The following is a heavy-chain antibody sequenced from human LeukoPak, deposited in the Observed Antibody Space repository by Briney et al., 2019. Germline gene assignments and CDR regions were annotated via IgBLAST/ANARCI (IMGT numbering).Heavy chain of an antibody. CDR1: GFTFSSYG. V-gene: IGHV3-33*06. J-gene: IGHJ3*02. CDR2: IWYDGSNK. CDR3: AKEIVITIFGVVSDAFDI. D-gene: IGHD3-3*01. Sequence: PGRSLRLSCAASGFTFSSYGMHWVRQAPGKGLEWVAVIWYDGSNKYYADSVKGRFTISRDNSKNTLYLQMNSLRAEDTAVYYCAKEIVITIFGVVSDAFDIWGQGTMVTVSS.